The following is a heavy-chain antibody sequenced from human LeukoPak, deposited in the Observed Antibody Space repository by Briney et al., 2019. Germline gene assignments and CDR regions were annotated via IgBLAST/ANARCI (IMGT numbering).Heavy chain of an antibody. Sequence: GGSLRLSCTASGFTFSSLAMNWVRQAPGKGLEWISYISRSGDTIYYAGSVKGRFTISRDNANNSLYLQMNSLRDEDTAVYFCARLLKYYYDSSGYGEDWYFDLWGRGTLVTVSS. CDR1: GFTFSSLA. CDR2: ISRSGDTI. J-gene: IGHJ2*01. CDR3: ARLLKYYYDSSGYGEDWYFDL. V-gene: IGHV3-48*02. D-gene: IGHD3-22*01.